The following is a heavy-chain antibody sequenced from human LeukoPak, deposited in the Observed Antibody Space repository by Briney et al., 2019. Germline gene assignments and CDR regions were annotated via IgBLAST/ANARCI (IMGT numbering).Heavy chain of an antibody. CDR2: ISYDGGNK. D-gene: IGHD3-22*01. CDR3: ARDRLTGRVVTLDY. J-gene: IGHJ4*02. CDR1: GFTFSSYA. V-gene: IGHV3-30-3*01. Sequence: GGSLRLSCAASGFTFSSYAMHWVRQAPGKGLEWVAVISYDGGNKYYADSVKGRFTISRDNSKNTLYLQMNSLRAEDTAVYYCARDRLTGRVVTLDYWGQGTLVTVSS.